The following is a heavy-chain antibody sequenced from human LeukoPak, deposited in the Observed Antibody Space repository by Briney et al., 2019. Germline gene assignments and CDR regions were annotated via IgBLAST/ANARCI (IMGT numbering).Heavy chain of an antibody. CDR1: GFTVSSNY. D-gene: IGHD3-10*01. CDR2: IYSGGST. CDR3: AKDRSGYGDY. Sequence: GGSLRLSCAASGFTVSSNYMSWVRQAPGKGLEWVSLIYSGGSTYYADSVKGRFTISRDNSKDTLYLQMNSLRAEDTAVYYCAKDRSGYGDYWGQGTLVTVSS. V-gene: IGHV3-53*01. J-gene: IGHJ4*02.